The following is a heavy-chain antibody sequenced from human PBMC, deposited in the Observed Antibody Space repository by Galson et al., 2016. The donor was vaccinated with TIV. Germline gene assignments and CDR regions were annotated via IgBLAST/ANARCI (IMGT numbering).Heavy chain of an antibody. CDR3: ARDRYYDASGYYFYYYGMDV. CDR1: GFIFSDYY. D-gene: IGHD3-3*01. J-gene: IGHJ6*02. Sequence: SLRLSCAASGFIFSDYYMSWVRQAPGKGLEWISVIYSDGRPYYANSVAGRFTISRGDSKNTLYLQMTSLRAEDTAVYYCARDRYYDASGYYFYYYGMDVWGQGTTVTVSS. V-gene: IGHV3-53*01. CDR2: IYSDGRP.